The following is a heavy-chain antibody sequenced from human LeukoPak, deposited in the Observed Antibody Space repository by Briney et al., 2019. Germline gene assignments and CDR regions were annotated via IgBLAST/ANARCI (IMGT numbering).Heavy chain of an antibody. D-gene: IGHD1-1*01. CDR1: GGSFSNYY. J-gene: IGHJ4*02. Sequence: SETLSLTCAVYGGSFSNYYWTWIRQPPGKGLEWIGEINHSGSTNYNPSLKSRVTISVDTSKNQFSLKLSSVTAADTAVYYCARDLERYGCLDYWGQGTLVTVSS. CDR2: INHSGST. CDR3: ARDLERYGCLDY. V-gene: IGHV4-34*01.